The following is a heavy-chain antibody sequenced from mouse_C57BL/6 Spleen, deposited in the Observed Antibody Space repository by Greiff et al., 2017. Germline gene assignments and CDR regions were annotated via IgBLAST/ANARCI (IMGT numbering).Heavy chain of an antibody. CDR3: ARNGYDSYFDY. CDR2: IDPEDGET. CDR1: GFNIKDYY. Sequence: VQLQQSGAELVKPGASVKLSCAASGFNIKDYYMPWVQQSPEQGLEWIARIDPEDGETKYAPTVQGQATITADTSSNTPYLQLSSLTSEDTAVYYCARNGYDSYFDYWGQGTTVTVSS. D-gene: IGHD2-2*01. V-gene: IGHV14-2*01. J-gene: IGHJ2*01.